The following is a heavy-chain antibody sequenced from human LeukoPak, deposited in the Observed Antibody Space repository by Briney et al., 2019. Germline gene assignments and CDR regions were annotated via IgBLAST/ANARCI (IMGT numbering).Heavy chain of an antibody. CDR3: AAGTSWFDP. D-gene: IGHD6-13*01. J-gene: IGHJ5*02. Sequence: PSETLSLTCTVSGGSITSYYWSWIRQPPGKGLEWIGYMYYSGSTNYNPSPKSRVSISIDTSKTQFSLKLNSVTAADTAVYYCAAGTSWFDPWGQGTLVTVSS. V-gene: IGHV4-59*01. CDR1: GGSITSYY. CDR2: MYYSGST.